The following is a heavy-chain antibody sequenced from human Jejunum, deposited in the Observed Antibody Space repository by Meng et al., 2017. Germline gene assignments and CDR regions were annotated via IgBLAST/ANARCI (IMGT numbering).Heavy chain of an antibody. CDR1: AGSGSRDGYR. D-gene: IGHD1-26*01. Sequence: LQESGPGMVRASATPSLICAVAAGSGSRDGYRWGWIRQPPGKGLGWIGYASTNYNPSLKSRVTISLDTSRNQFSLSLSSVTVADTAVYYCARDHMGSLDYWGQGILVTVSS. CDR2: AST. CDR3: ARDHMGSLDY. V-gene: IGHV4-61*08. J-gene: IGHJ4*02.